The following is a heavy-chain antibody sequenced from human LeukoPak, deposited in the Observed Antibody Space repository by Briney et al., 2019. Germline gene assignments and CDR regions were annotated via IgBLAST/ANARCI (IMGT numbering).Heavy chain of an antibody. V-gene: IGHV3-74*01. D-gene: IGHD6-19*01. CDR2: INSDGSTT. Sequence: SGGSLRLSCAASGFTFSNYWMHWVRQAPGKGLVWVSRINSDGSTTTYADSVQGRFTISRDNAKNTLYLQMNSLRAEDTAVYYCAKGGGWLYYFDYWGQGTLVTVSS. CDR1: GFTFSNYW. CDR3: AKGGGWLYYFDY. J-gene: IGHJ4*02.